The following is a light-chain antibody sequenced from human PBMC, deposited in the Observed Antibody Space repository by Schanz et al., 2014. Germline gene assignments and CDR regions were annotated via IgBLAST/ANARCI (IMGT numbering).Light chain of an antibody. Sequence: EIVMTQSPATLSVSPGERATLSCRARQSVSSNLAWYQQKPGQAPRLLIYASSSRATGIPDRFSGSGSGTDFTLTIRRLEPEDFAVYYCQHFGDLFTFGGGTRLEIK. CDR1: QSVSSN. CDR2: ASS. V-gene: IGKV3-20*01. CDR3: QHFGDLFT. J-gene: IGKJ4*01.